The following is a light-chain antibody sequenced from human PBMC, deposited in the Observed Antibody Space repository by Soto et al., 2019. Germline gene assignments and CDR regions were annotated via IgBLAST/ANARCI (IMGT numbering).Light chain of an antibody. V-gene: IGLV1-44*01. CDR2: SNN. J-gene: IGLJ1*01. CDR1: RSNIGSNP. Sequence: QSVLTQPPSASGTPGQRVTISCSGSRSNIGSNPVNWYQQLPGTAPKLLIDSNNQRPSGVPDRFSGSMSGTSASLAISGLQSEDEADYYCAAWDDSLYGRVFGTGTKLTVL. CDR3: AAWDDSLYGRV.